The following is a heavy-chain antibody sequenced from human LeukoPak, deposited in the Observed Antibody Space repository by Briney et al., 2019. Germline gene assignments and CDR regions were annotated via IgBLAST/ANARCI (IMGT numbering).Heavy chain of an antibody. V-gene: IGHV1-8*01. D-gene: IGHD3-22*01. CDR2: MNPNSGNT. Sequence: ASVKVSCKASGYTFTSYDFTWVRQATGQGLEWMGWMNPNSGNTGYAQKFQGRVTMTRDTSINTAYMELSSLRSEDTAVYYCARGMGSGCYSGAYYFDYWGQGTLVTVSS. CDR1: GYTFTSYD. J-gene: IGHJ4*02. CDR3: ARGMGSGCYSGAYYFDY.